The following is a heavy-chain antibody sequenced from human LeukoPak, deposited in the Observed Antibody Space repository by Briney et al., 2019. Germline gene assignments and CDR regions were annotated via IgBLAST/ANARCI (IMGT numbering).Heavy chain of an antibody. J-gene: IGHJ4*02. CDR1: GGSISSSSYY. CDR2: IYYSGST. Sequence: SETLSLTCTVSGGSISSSSYYWGCIRQPPGKGLEWIGSIYYSGSTYYNPSLKSRVTISVDTSKNQFSLKLSSVTAADTAVYYCARGRIAVAGIGYWGQGTLVTVSS. V-gene: IGHV4-39*07. CDR3: ARGRIAVAGIGY. D-gene: IGHD6-19*01.